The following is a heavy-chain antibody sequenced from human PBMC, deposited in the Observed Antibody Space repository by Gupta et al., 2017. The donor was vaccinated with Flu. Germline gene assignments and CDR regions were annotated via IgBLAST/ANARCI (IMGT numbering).Heavy chain of an antibody. D-gene: IGHD3-22*01. CDR2: IYWDDDK. J-gene: IGHJ4*02. Sequence: QITLKESGPTLVKPTQTLTLTFTFSGFSLSTSGVGVGWIRQPPGKALEWLALIYWDDDKRYSPSLKSRLTITKDTSKNQVVLTMTNMDPVDTATYYCAHSYYYDSSGYYRRYYFDYWGQGTLVTVSS. CDR1: GFSLSTSGVG. V-gene: IGHV2-5*02. CDR3: AHSYYYDSSGYYRRYYFDY.